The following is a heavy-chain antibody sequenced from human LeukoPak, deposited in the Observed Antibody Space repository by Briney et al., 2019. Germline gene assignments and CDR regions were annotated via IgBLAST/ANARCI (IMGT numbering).Heavy chain of an antibody. J-gene: IGHJ4*02. CDR2: INQDGSEK. CDR1: GFTFSSYG. Sequence: PGRSLRLSCAASGFTFSSYGMHWVRQAPGKGLEWVANINQDGSEKYYVDSVKGRFTISRDNAKNSLYLQMNSLRAEDTAVYYCASDTTWGQGTLVTVSS. V-gene: IGHV3-7*01. D-gene: IGHD1-14*01. CDR3: ASDTT.